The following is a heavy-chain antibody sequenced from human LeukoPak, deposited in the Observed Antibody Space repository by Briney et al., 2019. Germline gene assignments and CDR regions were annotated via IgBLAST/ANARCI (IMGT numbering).Heavy chain of an antibody. Sequence: PSETLSLTCTVSGGSISSYYWSWLRQPPGKGLEWIGYIYYSGSTNYNPSLKSRVTISVDTSKNQFSLKLSSVTAADTAVYYCARGWGENYYDSSGYYSLLRWYFDYWGQGTLVTVSS. CDR2: IYYSGST. D-gene: IGHD3-22*01. CDR3: ARGWGENYYDSSGYYSLLRWYFDY. J-gene: IGHJ4*02. CDR1: GGSISSYY. V-gene: IGHV4-59*01.